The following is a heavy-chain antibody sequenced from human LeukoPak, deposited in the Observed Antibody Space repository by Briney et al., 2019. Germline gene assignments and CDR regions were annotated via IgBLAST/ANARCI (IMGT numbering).Heavy chain of an antibody. J-gene: IGHJ4*02. CDR3: ARDANYYGSGSYLDY. V-gene: IGHV3-30-3*01. D-gene: IGHD3-10*01. CDR1: GFTFSSYA. Sequence: GGSLRLSCAASGFTFSSYAMHWVRQAPGKGLEWVAVISYDGSNKYYADSVKGRFTISRDNSNNTLYLQMDTLRPDDTAVYYCARDANYYGSGSYLDYWGQGTLVTVSS. CDR2: ISYDGSNK.